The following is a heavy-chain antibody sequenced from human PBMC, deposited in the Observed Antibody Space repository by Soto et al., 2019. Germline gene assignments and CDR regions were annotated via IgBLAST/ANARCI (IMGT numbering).Heavy chain of an antibody. Sequence: SVKVSCKASGGTFSSYAISWVQQAPGQGLEWMGGIIPIFGTANYAQKFRGRVTITADESTSTAYMELSSLRSEDTAVYYCARDYYDSSGYYYHFDYWGQGTLVTVYS. CDR2: IIPIFGTA. CDR1: GGTFSSYA. V-gene: IGHV1-69*13. D-gene: IGHD3-22*01. J-gene: IGHJ4*02. CDR3: ARDYYDSSGYYYHFDY.